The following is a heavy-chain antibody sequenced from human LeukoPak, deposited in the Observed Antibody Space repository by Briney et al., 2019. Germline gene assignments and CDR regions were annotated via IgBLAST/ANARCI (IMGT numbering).Heavy chain of an antibody. V-gene: IGHV4-38-2*02. D-gene: IGHD2-21*02. Sequence: SETLSLTCTVSGYSISSGYYWGWIRQPPGKGLEWIGSIYHSGSTYYNPSLKSRVTISVDASKNQFSLKLSSVTAADTAVYYCAILEGLLFWGSHDAFDIWGQGTMVTVSS. CDR2: IYHSGST. J-gene: IGHJ3*02. CDR1: GYSISSGYY. CDR3: AILEGLLFWGSHDAFDI.